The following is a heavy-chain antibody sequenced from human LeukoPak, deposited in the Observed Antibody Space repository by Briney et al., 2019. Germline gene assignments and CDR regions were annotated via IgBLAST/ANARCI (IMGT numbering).Heavy chain of an antibody. CDR3: ARNKRAGFDY. D-gene: IGHD6-19*01. Sequence: SGPALLKPPQTLTLTCTFSGFSRSTSGMCVSWIRQPPGKALEWLALIDWDDDKYYSTSLKTRLTISKGTSKNQVVLTMTNMDPVDTATYYCARNKRAGFDYWGQGTLVTVSS. V-gene: IGHV2-70*01. CDR2: IDWDDDK. CDR1: GFSRSTSGMC. J-gene: IGHJ4*02.